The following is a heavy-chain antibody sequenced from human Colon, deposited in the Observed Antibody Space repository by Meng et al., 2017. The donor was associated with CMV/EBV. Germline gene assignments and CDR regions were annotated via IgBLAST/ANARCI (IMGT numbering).Heavy chain of an antibody. Sequence: ASVKVSCKTSGYPFTIHYIHWVRQAPGRGLEWMGWMNPNSGDTNYAQKFQDRVEMTRDTTVNTAYLDLTSLRSADTAVYYCATLSIYDSTINDFWGQGTLVTVSS. J-gene: IGHJ4*02. CDR2: MNPNSGDT. V-gene: IGHV1-2*02. CDR1: GYPFTIHY. CDR3: ATLSIYDSTINDF. D-gene: IGHD5/OR15-5a*01.